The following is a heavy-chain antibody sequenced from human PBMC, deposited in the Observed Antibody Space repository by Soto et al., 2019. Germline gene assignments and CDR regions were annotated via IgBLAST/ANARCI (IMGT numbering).Heavy chain of an antibody. V-gene: IGHV1-69*08. CDR2: IIPILGIA. D-gene: IGHD6-19*01. Sequence: QVQLVQSGAEVKKPGSSVKVSCKASGGTFSSYTISWVRQAPGQGLEWMGRIIPILGIANYAQKFPGRVTMTADKATSTAYMELSSLRSVDTAVYYWARDVSGWFRPEAFDLWGRGTLVTVSS. CDR1: GGTFSSYT. J-gene: IGHJ2*01. CDR3: ARDVSGWFRPEAFDL.